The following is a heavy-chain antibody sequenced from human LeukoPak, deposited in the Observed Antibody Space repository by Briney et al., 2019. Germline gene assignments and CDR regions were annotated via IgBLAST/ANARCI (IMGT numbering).Heavy chain of an antibody. CDR1: GFPFSSYW. D-gene: IGHD3-16*01. V-gene: IGHV3-7*03. CDR2: IKQDGSKK. Sequence: PGGSLRLSCVASGFPFSSYWMTWVRQAPGKGLEWVANIKQDGSKKSYVDSVKGRFTISRDNAKNSLYLQMNSLRAEDTAVYYCAKDVFGWFDHWGQGTLVTVSS. CDR3: AKDVFGWFDH. J-gene: IGHJ5*02.